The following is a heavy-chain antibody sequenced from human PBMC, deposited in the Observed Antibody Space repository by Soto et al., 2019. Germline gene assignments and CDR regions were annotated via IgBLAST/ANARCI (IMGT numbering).Heavy chain of an antibody. CDR2: ISGSGTNR. CDR1: GFTFSSYA. J-gene: IGHJ4*02. D-gene: IGHD4-17*01. V-gene: IGHV3-23*01. CDR3: AKDRVDYGDYRGLDY. Sequence: EVQLLESGGGLVQPGGSLRLSRAASGFTFSSYAMTWVRQAPGKGLEWVSAISGSGTNRYYADSVKGRFTISRDNSKNTLYLQMNSLRAEDTAVYYCAKDRVDYGDYRGLDYWGQGTLVTVSS.